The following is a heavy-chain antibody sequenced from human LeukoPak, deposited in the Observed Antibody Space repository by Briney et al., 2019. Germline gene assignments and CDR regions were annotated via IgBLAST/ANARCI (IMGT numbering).Heavy chain of an antibody. D-gene: IGHD5-18*01. V-gene: IGHV4-39*01. CDR3: ARHRIQLWSPFDY. J-gene: IGHJ4*02. Sequence: SETLSLTCTVSSHSISSRSYYWGWIRQPPGKGLQWIGSIYYSGSTYYNPSLKSRVTISVDTSKNQFSLKLSSVAAADTAVYYCARHRIQLWSPFDYWGQGTLVTVSS. CDR2: IYYSGST. CDR1: SHSISSRSYY.